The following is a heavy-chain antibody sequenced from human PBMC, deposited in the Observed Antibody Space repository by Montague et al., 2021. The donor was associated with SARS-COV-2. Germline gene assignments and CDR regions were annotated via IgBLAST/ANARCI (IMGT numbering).Heavy chain of an antibody. V-gene: IGHV3-48*04. Sequence: SLRLSCAAAGFTFSRYSMNWVRQAPGKGLEWISYISMSETRTQYADSVKGRFTISRDNARNSLYLQMRSLTGGDTAVYYSARVASEHTAMAPDYWGQGTLVTVSS. D-gene: IGHD5-18*01. CDR2: ISMSETRT. CDR3: ARVASEHTAMAPDY. CDR1: GFTFSRYS. J-gene: IGHJ4*02.